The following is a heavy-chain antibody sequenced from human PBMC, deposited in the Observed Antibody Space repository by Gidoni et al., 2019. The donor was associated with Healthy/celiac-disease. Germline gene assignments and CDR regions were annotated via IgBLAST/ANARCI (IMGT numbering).Heavy chain of an antibody. CDR2: SYYSGST. V-gene: IGHV4-39*01. CDR3: ARQAAIVATIGWFDP. J-gene: IGHJ5*02. Sequence: QLQLQESRPGLVKPSETLSLTCTVSGGSISSSSYYWVWIRQPPGKGLKWIGSSYYSGSTYYNPSLKSRVTISVDTSKNQFSLKLSSVTAADTAVYYCARQAAIVATIGWFDPWGQGTLVTVSS. CDR1: GGSISSSSYY. D-gene: IGHD5-12*01.